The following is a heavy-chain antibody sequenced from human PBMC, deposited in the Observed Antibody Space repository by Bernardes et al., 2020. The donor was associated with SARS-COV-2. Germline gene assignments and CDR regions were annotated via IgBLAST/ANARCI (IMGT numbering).Heavy chain of an antibody. CDR1: GYTFTSYD. D-gene: IGHD3-22*01. J-gene: IGHJ6*02. CDR3: ARSKRDYYDSSGYWALVSSQFMNYYYYGMDV. CDR2: MNPNSGNT. Sequence: ASVKVSCKASGYTFTSYDINWVRQATGQGLEWMGWMNPNSGNTGYAQKFQGRVTMTRNTSIITAYMELSSLRSEDTAVYYCARSKRDYYDSSGYWALVSSQFMNYYYYGMDVWGQGTTVTVSS. V-gene: IGHV1-8*01.